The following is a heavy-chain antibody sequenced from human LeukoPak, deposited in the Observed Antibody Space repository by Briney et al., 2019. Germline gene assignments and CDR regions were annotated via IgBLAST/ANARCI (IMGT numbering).Heavy chain of an antibody. Sequence: SETLSLTCAVYGGSFSGYYWSWIRQPPGKGLEWIGEINHSGSTNYNPSLKSRVTISVDTSKNQFSLKLSSVTAADTAVYYCVRGHGKTAWSSPINWFDPWGQGTLVTVSS. D-gene: IGHD1-26*01. CDR2: INHSGST. CDR1: GGSFSGYY. CDR3: VRGHGKTAWSSPINWFDP. V-gene: IGHV4-34*01. J-gene: IGHJ5*02.